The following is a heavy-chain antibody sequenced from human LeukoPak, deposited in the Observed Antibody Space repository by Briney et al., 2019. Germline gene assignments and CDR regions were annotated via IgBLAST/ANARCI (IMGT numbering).Heavy chain of an antibody. CDR1: GYTFTSYG. V-gene: IGHV1-18*01. Sequence: ASVKVSCKASGYTFTSYGISWVRQAPGQGLEWMGWISAYNGNTNYAQKLQGRVTMTTDTSTSTAYMELSRLRSDDTAVYYCARDLGGSGYYYFDYWGQGTLVTVSS. J-gene: IGHJ4*02. D-gene: IGHD3-22*01. CDR2: ISAYNGNT. CDR3: ARDLGGSGYYYFDY.